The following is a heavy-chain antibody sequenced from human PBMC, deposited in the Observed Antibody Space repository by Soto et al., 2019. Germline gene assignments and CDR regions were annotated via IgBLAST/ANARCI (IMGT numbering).Heavy chain of an antibody. J-gene: IGHJ3*02. V-gene: IGHV1-69*06. D-gene: IGHD3-3*01. CDR2: IIPIFGTA. Sequence: QVQLVQSGAEVKKPGSSVKVSCKASGGTFSSYAISWVRQAPGQGLEWMGGIIPIFGTANYAQKFQGRVTITADKSTSTAYMELSSLRSEDTAVYYCASGPRGWLLSRAHAFDIWGQGTMVTVSS. CDR3: ASGPRGWLLSRAHAFDI. CDR1: GGTFSSYA.